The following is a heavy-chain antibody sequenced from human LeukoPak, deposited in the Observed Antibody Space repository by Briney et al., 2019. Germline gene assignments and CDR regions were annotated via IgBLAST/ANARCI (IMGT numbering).Heavy chain of an antibody. J-gene: IGHJ4*02. Sequence: GGSLRLSCAASGFTFDDYAMHWVRQAPGKGLEWVSGISWNSGSIGYADSVKGRFTISRDNAKNSLYLQMNSLRAEDTALYYCAKATYSGYDFDYWDYWGQGTLVTVSS. D-gene: IGHD5-12*01. CDR1: GFTFDDYA. CDR3: AKATYSGYDFDYWDY. CDR2: ISWNSGSI. V-gene: IGHV3-9*01.